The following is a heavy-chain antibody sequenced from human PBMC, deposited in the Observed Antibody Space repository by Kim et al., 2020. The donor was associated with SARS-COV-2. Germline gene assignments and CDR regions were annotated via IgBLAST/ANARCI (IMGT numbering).Heavy chain of an antibody. CDR3: SRGLMSYDRCGYYFGDAF. J-gene: IGHJ3*01. Sequence: SETLSLTCAVYGGSFSGYYWSWIRQPPGKGLEWIGEINHSGSTNYNPSLKSRVTISVDTSKNQFSLKLSSLTAADTAVYHLSRGLMSYDRCGYYFGDAF. CDR2: INHSGST. V-gene: IGHV4-34*01. CDR1: GGSFSGYY. D-gene: IGHD3-22*01.